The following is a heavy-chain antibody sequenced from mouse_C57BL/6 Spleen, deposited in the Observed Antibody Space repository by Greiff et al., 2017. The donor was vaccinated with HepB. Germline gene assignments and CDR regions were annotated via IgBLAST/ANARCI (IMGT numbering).Heavy chain of an antibody. V-gene: IGHV1-54*01. CDR3: ARGGGNYYFEV. Sequence: QVQLQQSGAELVRPGTSVKVSCKASGYAFTNYLIEWVKQRPGQGLEWIGVINPGSGGTNYNEKFKGKATLTADKSSSTAYMQLSSLTSEDSAVYFCARGGGNYYFEVWGTGTTVTVSS. J-gene: IGHJ1*03. D-gene: IGHD2-1*01. CDR2: INPGSGGT. CDR1: GYAFTNYL.